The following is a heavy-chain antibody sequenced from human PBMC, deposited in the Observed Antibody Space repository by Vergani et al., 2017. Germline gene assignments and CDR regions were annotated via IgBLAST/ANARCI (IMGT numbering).Heavy chain of an antibody. CDR1: GYTLATYA. Sequence: QVQLVQSGAEVKKPGSSVKVSCKASGYTLATYAINWVRQAPGQGLEWMGWINPNTGNPTYAQGFTGRFVFSLDTSVTTAFLQISSLKAEDTAVYFCARAKRGRLAVGATDSWGQGTLLTVSS. J-gene: IGHJ4*02. CDR2: INPNTGNP. CDR3: ARAKRGRLAVGATDS. V-gene: IGHV7-4-1*02. D-gene: IGHD6-19*01.